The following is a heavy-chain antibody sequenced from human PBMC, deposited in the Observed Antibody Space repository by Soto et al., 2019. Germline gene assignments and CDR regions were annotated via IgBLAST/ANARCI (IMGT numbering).Heavy chain of an antibody. D-gene: IGHD2-2*01. CDR2: IDRDGSGK. CDR1: GFTFSGHR. CDR3: AKSLSAIPGDS. Sequence: GGSLRLSCAASGFTFSGHRMTWVRQAPGKGLEWVANIDRDGSGKYYVDSVRGRFTISRDNAKSSLYLQMTSLRAEDTAVYHCAKSLSAIPGDSWGQGTLVTVSS. V-gene: IGHV3-7*03. J-gene: IGHJ4*02.